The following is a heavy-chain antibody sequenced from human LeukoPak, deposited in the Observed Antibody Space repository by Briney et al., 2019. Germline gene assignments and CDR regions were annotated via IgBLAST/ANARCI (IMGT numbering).Heavy chain of an antibody. CDR1: GGSFSGYY. J-gene: IGHJ3*02. CDR3: ASGKGGSCGSNAFDI. V-gene: IGHV4-34*01. D-gene: IGHD2-15*01. CDR2: INHSGSA. Sequence: ETLSLTCAAYGGSFSGYYWSWIRQPPGKGLEWIGEINHSGSANYDPSLKSRVTISVDTSKNQFSLKLSSVTAADTAVYYCASGKGGSCGSNAFDIWGQGTMVTVSS.